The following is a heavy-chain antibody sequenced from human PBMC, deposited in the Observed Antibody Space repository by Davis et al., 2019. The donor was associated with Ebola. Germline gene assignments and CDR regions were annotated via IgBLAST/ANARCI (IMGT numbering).Heavy chain of an antibody. CDR1: GGSISSYY. J-gene: IGHJ6*03. V-gene: IGHV4-59*01. Sequence: SETLSLTCTVSGGSISSYYWSWIRQPPGKGLEWIGYIYYSGSTNYNPSLKSRVTISVDTSKNQFSLKLSSVTAADTAVYYCARDLPSPKGDYYYYMDVWGKGTTVTVSS. CDR2: IYYSGST. CDR3: ARDLPSPKGDYYYYMDV.